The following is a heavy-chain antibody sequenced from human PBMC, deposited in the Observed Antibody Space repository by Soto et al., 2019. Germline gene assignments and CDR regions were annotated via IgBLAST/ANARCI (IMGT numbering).Heavy chain of an antibody. Sequence: QVQLQESGPGLVKPSQTLSLTCTVSGGSISSGGYYWSWIRQHPGKGLEWIGYIYYSGSTYYNPSLKSRVTISVDTSKNQFSLKLSSVTAADTAVYYCARDRRDGYNPYYYYYCGMDVWGQGTTVTVSS. D-gene: IGHD5-12*01. CDR2: IYYSGST. CDR3: ARDRRDGYNPYYYYYCGMDV. V-gene: IGHV4-31*03. CDR1: GGSISSGGYY. J-gene: IGHJ6*02.